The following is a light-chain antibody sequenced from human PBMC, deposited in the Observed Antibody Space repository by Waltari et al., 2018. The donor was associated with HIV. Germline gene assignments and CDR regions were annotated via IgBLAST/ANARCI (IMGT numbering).Light chain of an antibody. CDR2: LGS. J-gene: IGKJ3*01. CDR3: MQVLQTPLT. Sequence: DIVMTQSPLSLPVTPGEPASISCRSTQSLLHSNGTNYLGWYRQKPGQSPQLLIYLGSNRASGVPDRFRGSGSGTDFTLKISRVEAEDVGVYYCMQVLQTPLTFGPGTKVDIK. CDR1: QSLLHSNGTNY. V-gene: IGKV2-28*01.